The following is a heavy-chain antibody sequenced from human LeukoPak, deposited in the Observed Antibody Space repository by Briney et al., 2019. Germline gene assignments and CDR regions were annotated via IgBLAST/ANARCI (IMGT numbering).Heavy chain of an antibody. Sequence: PETLSLTCTVSGGSISSSSYYWGWIRQPPGKGLEWIGSIYYSGSTYYNPSLKSRVTISVDTSKNQFSLKLSSVTAADTAVYYCASMQRRGAFDIWGQGTMVTVSS. CDR3: ASMQRRGAFDI. V-gene: IGHV4-39*07. J-gene: IGHJ3*02. CDR1: GGSISSSSYY. CDR2: IYYSGST. D-gene: IGHD6-25*01.